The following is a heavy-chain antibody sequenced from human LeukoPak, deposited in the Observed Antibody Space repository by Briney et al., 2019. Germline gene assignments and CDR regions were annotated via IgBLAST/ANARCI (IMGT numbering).Heavy chain of an antibody. Sequence: GGSLRLSCAASGFTFSSYAMSWVRQAPGKGLEWVSAVTSPGVGTHYAESVKGRFTISRDNSRNTMYLQMNSLRAEDTAVYFCGSDPNGDYVGALGYWGRGTLVTVFS. V-gene: IGHV3-23*01. CDR3: GSDPNGDYVGALGY. D-gene: IGHD2-8*01. CDR1: GFTFSSYA. J-gene: IGHJ4*01. CDR2: VTSPGVGT.